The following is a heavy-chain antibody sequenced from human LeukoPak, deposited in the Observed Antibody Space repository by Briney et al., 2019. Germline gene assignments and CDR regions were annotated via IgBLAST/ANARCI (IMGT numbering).Heavy chain of an antibody. V-gene: IGHV3-23*01. J-gene: IGHJ6*03. CDR2: ISGSGGST. CDR1: GFTFSSYA. D-gene: IGHD1-26*01. CDR3: ARHELSGSSDYYYYYMDV. Sequence: GGSLRLSCAASGFTFSSYAMSWVRQAPGKGLEWVSAISGSGGSTYYADSVKGRFTISRDNSKNTLYLQMNSLRAEDTAVYYCARHELSGSSDYYYYYMDVWGKGTTVTVSS.